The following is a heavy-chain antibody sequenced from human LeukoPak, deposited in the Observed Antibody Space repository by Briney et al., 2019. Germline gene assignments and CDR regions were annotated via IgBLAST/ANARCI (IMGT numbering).Heavy chain of an antibody. Sequence: GASVKVSCKASGYTFTGYYMHWVRQAPGQGLEWMGWIYPNSGGTGYAQNFQGRVTVTWDTSITTAYMELNRLTSDDTAVYYCAREFPRTSGFDYWGQGSLVTVSS. J-gene: IGHJ4*02. CDR2: IYPNSGGT. D-gene: IGHD1-26*01. V-gene: IGHV1-2*02. CDR1: GYTFTGYY. CDR3: AREFPRTSGFDY.